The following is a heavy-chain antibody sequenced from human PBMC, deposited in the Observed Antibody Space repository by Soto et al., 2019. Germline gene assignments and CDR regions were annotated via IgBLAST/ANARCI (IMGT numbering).Heavy chain of an antibody. CDR1: GDSISTFY. J-gene: IGHJ4*02. CDR2: VYYTGST. V-gene: IGHV4-59*01. CDR3: ARGRTVRNYADDSSDYFYFFDY. D-gene: IGHD3-22*01. Sequence: SETLSLTCTVSGDSISTFYWGWMRQSPGKELEWIGYVYYTGSTNYNPSLKSRVTISVDRSRNQFSLKLTSANAADTAVYYCARGRTVRNYADDSSDYFYFFDYWGQGTQVTVSS.